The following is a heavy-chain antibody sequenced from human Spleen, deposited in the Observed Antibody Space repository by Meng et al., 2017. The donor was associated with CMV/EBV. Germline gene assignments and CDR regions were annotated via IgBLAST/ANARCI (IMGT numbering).Heavy chain of an antibody. J-gene: IGHJ4*02. CDR3: ARGRRPFDY. D-gene: IGHD1-1*01. V-gene: IGHV4-34*01. CDR1: GGSFSGYY. Sequence: QVQLQKWGAGLLKPSEPLSLACAVYGGSFSGYYWSWIRQPPGKGLEWIGEINRSGSTNYNPSLKSRVTISVDTSKNQFSLKLSSVTAADTAVYYCARGRRPFDYWGQGTLVTVSS. CDR2: INRSGST.